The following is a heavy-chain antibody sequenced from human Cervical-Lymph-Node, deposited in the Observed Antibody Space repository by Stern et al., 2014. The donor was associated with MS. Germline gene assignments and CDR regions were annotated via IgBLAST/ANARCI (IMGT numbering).Heavy chain of an antibody. CDR2: INPSGGST. Sequence: QVQLVQSGAEVKKPGASVKVSCKASGYTFTSYYMHWVRQAPGQGLEWMGIINPSGGSTSYAQKFQGRVTMTRDTSTSTVYMELSSLRSEDTAVYYCARGGYSYGSTTRYYYYGMDVWGQGTTVTVSS. D-gene: IGHD5-18*01. CDR1: GYTFTSYY. J-gene: IGHJ6*02. CDR3: ARGGYSYGSTTRYYYYGMDV. V-gene: IGHV1-46*03.